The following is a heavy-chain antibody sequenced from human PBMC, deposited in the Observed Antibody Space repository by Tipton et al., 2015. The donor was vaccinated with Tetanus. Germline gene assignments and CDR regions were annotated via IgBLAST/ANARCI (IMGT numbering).Heavy chain of an antibody. J-gene: IGHJ4*02. D-gene: IGHD4-23*01. CDR1: GLPFSSYW. CDR3: ARDRGGAYDY. Sequence: SLRLSCAVSGLPFSSYWMSWVRQAPGKGLEWGANIKEDGSEKYYVDSVKGRFTMSRDNAKNSLFLQMNSLRAEDTAVYYCARDRGGAYDYWGQGTLVTVSS. CDR2: IKEDGSEK. V-gene: IGHV3-7*01.